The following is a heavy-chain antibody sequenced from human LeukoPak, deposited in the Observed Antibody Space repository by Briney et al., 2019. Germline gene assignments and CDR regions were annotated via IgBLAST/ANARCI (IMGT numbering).Heavy chain of an antibody. V-gene: IGHV3-7*01. D-gene: IGHD3-10*01. CDR1: GFTFSTYR. J-gene: IGHJ4*02. CDR2: IKQDDSEK. Sequence: GGSLRLSCAASGFTFSTYRMSWVRQAPGKGLEWVANIKQDDSEKHYVDSVKGRFTISRDNTNNSLFLQMDSLRAEDTAFYYCSREDYFGSGSPAYWGQGTLVTVSS. CDR3: SREDYFGSGSPAY.